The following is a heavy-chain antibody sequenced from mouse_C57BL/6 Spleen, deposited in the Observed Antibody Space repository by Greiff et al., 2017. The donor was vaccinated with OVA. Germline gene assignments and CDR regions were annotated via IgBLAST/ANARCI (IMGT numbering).Heavy chain of an antibody. CDR1: GYTFTSYW. V-gene: IGHV1-69*01. J-gene: IGHJ2*01. CDR3: ARTITTVVDHGDY. CDR2: IDPSDSYT. D-gene: IGHD1-1*01. Sequence: QVQLKQPGAELVMPGASVTLSCKASGYTFTSYWMHWVKQRPGQGLEWIGAIDPSDSYTNYNQKFKGKSTLTADKSSSTAYMQLSSLTSEYAAVYYCARTITTVVDHGDYWGQGTTLTVSS.